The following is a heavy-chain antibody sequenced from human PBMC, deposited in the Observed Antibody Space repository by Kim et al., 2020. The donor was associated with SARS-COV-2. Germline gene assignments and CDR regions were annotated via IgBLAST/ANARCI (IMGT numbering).Heavy chain of an antibody. CDR3: ARYEYCSGGSCYFFDY. CDR2: IYPGDSDT. V-gene: IGHV5-51*01. CDR1: GYSFTSYW. Sequence: GESLKISCKGSGYSFTSYWIGWVRQMPGKGLEWMGIIYPGDSDTRYSPSFQGQVTISADKSISTAYLQWSSLKASDTAMYYCARYEYCSGGSCYFFDYWGQGTLVTVSS. D-gene: IGHD2-15*01. J-gene: IGHJ4*02.